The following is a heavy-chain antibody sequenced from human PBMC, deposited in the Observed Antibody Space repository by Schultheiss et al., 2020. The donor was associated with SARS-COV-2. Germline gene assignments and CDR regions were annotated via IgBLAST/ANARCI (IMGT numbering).Heavy chain of an antibody. J-gene: IGHJ6*02. CDR2: IYHSGST. CDR1: GGSISSSNW. V-gene: IGHV4-4*02. Sequence: SETLSLTCAVSGGSISSSNWWSWVRQPPGKGLEWIGEIYHSGSTNYNPSLKSRVTISVDTSKNQFSLKLSSVTAADTAVYYCARDRYDSSGRDGMDVWGQGTTVTVSS. D-gene: IGHD3-22*01. CDR3: ARDRYDSSGRDGMDV.